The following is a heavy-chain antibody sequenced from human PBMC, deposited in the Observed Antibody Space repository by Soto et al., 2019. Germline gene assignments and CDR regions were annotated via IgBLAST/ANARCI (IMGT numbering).Heavy chain of an antibody. CDR3: AKDNPGRYGAYESTWFEP. CDR2: INWDSGKI. CDR1: GFSIDDFA. J-gene: IGHJ5*02. Sequence: QLVESGGGPVQPGGSLRLSCAASGFSIDDFAMHWVRQAPGKGLEWVSSINWDSGKIDYADSVTGRFSVSRDNAKNSWFLQMSSLKPEDPDFYFCAKDNPGRYGAYESTWFEPWGQGTLVTVSS. V-gene: IGHV3-9*01. D-gene: IGHD5-12*01.